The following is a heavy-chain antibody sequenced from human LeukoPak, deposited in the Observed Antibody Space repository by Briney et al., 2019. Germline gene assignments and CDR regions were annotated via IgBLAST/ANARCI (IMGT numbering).Heavy chain of an antibody. J-gene: IGHJ4*02. V-gene: IGHV3-23*01. CDR1: GFTLSTNA. CDR3: AKDVGRWESLHFFDY. D-gene: IGHD1-26*01. Sequence: GGSLRLSCLTSGFTLSTNAMSWVRQAPGKGLEWISGISGSGASTYYADSVKGRFTISRDDSRNTLYLQMNSLRGDDTAVYYGAKDVGRWESLHFFDYWGQGTLVTVSS. CDR2: ISGSGAST.